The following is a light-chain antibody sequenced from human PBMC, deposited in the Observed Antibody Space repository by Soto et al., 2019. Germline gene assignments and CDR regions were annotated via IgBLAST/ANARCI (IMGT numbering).Light chain of an antibody. CDR1: QSISSW. Sequence: DIQMTQSPSTLSASVGDRVTITCRASQSISSWLAWYQQKPGKAPKLLIYDASSLESGVPSRFSGSVSEKEFTLTISTLQPNHFTTYYCKHYNIYSSFAPGTKVYIK. CDR2: DAS. V-gene: IGKV1-5*01. J-gene: IGKJ3*01. CDR3: KHYNIYSS.